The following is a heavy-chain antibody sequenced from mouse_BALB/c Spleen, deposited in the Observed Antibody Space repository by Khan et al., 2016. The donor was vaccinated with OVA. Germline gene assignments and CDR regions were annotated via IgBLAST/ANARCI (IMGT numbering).Heavy chain of an antibody. CDR2: IWAGGST. CDR1: GFSLTSYG. J-gene: IGHJ4*01. V-gene: IGHV2-9*02. D-gene: IGHD2-3*01. Sequence: VQLKESGPGLVAPSQSLSITCTVSGFSLTSYGVHWVRQPPGKGLEWLGVIWAGGSTNSNSALMSRLSLSKDNSKSQVFLKMNSLQTADTAKYYCARGDGYYEDAMDYGGQGTSVTVSS. CDR3: ARGDGYYEDAMDY.